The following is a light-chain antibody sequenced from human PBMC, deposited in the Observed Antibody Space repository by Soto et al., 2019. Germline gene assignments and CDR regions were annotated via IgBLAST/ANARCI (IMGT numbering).Light chain of an antibody. V-gene: IGLV2-14*01. J-gene: IGLJ2*01. CDR1: DSDVGGYNY. CDR3: SSYTINGVGV. CDR2: DVS. Sequence: QSALTQPASVSGSLGQSITISCTGTDSDVGGYNYVSWYQQHPGNAPKVMIYDVSNRPSGVSNRFSGSKSGNTASLIISGLQAEDEADYYCSSYTINGVGVFGGGTKLTVL.